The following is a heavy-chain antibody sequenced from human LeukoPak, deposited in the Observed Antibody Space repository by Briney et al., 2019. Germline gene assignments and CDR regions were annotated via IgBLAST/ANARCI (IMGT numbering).Heavy chain of an antibody. J-gene: IGHJ4*02. Sequence: PSETLSLTGKVTGGSISRYYWSWIRQPPGKGLEWIGYIYYSGSTNYNPSLKSRVTISVDTSKNQFSLKLTSVTAADTAVYYCARSYSSSSPCCDYWGQGTLVTVSS. V-gene: IGHV4-59*01. CDR1: GGSISRYY. CDR2: IYYSGST. CDR3: ARSYSSSSPCCDY. D-gene: IGHD6-6*01.